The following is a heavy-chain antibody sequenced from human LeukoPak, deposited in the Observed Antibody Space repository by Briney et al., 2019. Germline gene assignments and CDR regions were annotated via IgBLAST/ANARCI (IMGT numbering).Heavy chain of an antibody. CDR1: GFTFRRYA. V-gene: IGHV3-30-3*01. Sequence: HPGGSLRLSCAVSGFTFRRYAMLWVRQAPGKGLEWVAVISYDGSKKADSVKGRFTISRDNSKNTLYLQMTSLRAEDTAVYYCARDSSDYYGQGTLVTVSS. J-gene: IGHJ4*02. CDR3: ARDSSDY. CDR2: ISYDGSKK.